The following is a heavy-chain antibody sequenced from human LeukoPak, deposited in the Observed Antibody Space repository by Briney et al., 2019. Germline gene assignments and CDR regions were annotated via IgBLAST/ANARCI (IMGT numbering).Heavy chain of an antibody. Sequence: GGSLRPSCAASGFTVSSNYMSWVRQAPGKGLEWVSVIYRGGSTHYAGSVEGRFTISRDESKNTVYLQLNSLRAEDTAVYYCARSPDYGDPYWYFDLWGRGTLVTVSS. CDR2: IYRGGST. CDR1: GFTVSSNY. D-gene: IGHD4-17*01. CDR3: ARSPDYGDPYWYFDL. J-gene: IGHJ2*01. V-gene: IGHV3-53*01.